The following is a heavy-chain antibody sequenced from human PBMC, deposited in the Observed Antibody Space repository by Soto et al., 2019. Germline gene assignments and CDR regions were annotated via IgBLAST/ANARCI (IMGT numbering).Heavy chain of an antibody. J-gene: IGHJ4*02. Sequence: QVQLVQSGAEVKKPGSSVKVSCKASGGSFSSYAISWVRQAPGQGLEWMGGIIPIFGTEDYAQNFQGRVTITADESTSTAYMELRSLRSEATAVYYCARDRSSGWSLFDYWGQGTLVTVSS. CDR3: ARDRSSGWSLFDY. V-gene: IGHV1-69*01. CDR2: IIPIFGTE. D-gene: IGHD6-19*01. CDR1: GGSFSSYA.